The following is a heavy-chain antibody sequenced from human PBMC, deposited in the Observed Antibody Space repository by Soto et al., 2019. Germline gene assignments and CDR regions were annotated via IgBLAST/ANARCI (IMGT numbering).Heavy chain of an antibody. V-gene: IGHV3-48*02. CDR3: VRGFYDILTGRGPYYYYGMDV. Sequence: GGSLRLSCAASGFTFSSYSMNWVRQAPGKGLEWVSYISSSSSTIYYADSVKGRFTISRDNAKNSLYLQMNSLRDEDTAVYYCVRGFYDILTGRGPYYYYGMDVWGQGTTVTVSS. CDR1: GFTFSSYS. J-gene: IGHJ6*02. D-gene: IGHD3-9*01. CDR2: ISSSSSTI.